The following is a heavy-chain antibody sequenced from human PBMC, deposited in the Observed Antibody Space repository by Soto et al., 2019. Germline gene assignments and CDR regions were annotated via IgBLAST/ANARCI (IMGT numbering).Heavy chain of an antibody. CDR1: GFHFVNMW. D-gene: IGHD3-22*01. V-gene: IGHV3-15*07. CDR3: SAVSRDYYDSSNYHYTEI. J-gene: IGHJ1*01. Sequence: EVQLVESGGGLVEPGGSLRLSCAASGFHFVNMWMNWVRQAPGKGLEWVGRIRSRADGGTTDYAAPVRGRFSISRDDSKDTLYLLMNSQKSDDTAVYYWSAVSRDYYDSSNYHYTEIWGQGTLVTVSS. CDR2: IRSRADGGTT.